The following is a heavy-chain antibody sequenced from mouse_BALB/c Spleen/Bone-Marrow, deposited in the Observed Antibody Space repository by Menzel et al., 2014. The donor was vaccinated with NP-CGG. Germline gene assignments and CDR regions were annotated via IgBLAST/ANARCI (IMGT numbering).Heavy chain of an antibody. Sequence: EVQVVEPGGGLVKPGGSLKLSCAASGFTCSSYAMSWVRQTPEKRLEWVATISSGGSYTYYPDSVKGRFTISRDNAKNTLYLQMSSLRSEDTAMYYCARHGITRLLDYWGQGTTLPVSS. V-gene: IGHV5-9-3*01. CDR1: GFTCSSYA. D-gene: IGHD2-4*01. CDR2: ISSGGSYT. J-gene: IGHJ2*01. CDR3: ARHGITRLLDY.